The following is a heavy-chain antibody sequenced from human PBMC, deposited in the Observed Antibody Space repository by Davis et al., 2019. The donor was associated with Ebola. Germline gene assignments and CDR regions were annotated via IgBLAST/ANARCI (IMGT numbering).Heavy chain of an antibody. D-gene: IGHD5-18*01. CDR3: ARGWLRGGMDV. CDR2: TYYKSQWYN. V-gene: IGHV6-1*01. Sequence: HSQTLSLTCAISGDSVPSAGWNWNRQSPSTGLEWLGRTYYKSQWYNDYAASVKSRITINPDTSKNQFSLQLNSVTSEDTALYYCARGWLRGGMDVWGEGTTVTV. J-gene: IGHJ6*02. CDR1: GDSVPSAG.